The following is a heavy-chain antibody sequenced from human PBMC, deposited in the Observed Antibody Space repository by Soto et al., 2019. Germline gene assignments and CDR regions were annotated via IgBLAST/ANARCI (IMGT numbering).Heavy chain of an antibody. J-gene: IGHJ4*02. CDR2: ISESGDTT. Sequence: EVQLLESGGGLVQPGESLRLSCAASEFTLSSSDMSWVRQAPGKGLEWVSAISESGDTTYYADSVKGRFTISRDNSKNTLFLQMNSLRAEDTAVYYCAKPLANDFDYWGQGTLVTVSP. CDR3: AKPLANDFDY. D-gene: IGHD5-12*01. CDR1: EFTLSSSD. V-gene: IGHV3-23*01.